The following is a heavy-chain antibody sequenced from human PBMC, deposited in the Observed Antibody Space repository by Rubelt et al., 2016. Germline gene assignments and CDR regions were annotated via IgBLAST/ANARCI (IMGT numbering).Heavy chain of an antibody. V-gene: IGHV4-4*07. D-gene: IGHD6-13*01. CDR2: VDPSGST. Sequence: LSLTCTVSGASISIFYWSWIRQSAGQGLVWIGRVDPSGSTNSNPSLKSRITMSVDTSKNQFSLKLNSVTAADTAVYFCARGWGSRWYYFDYWGQGILVTVSS. CDR3: ARGWGSRWYYFDY. J-gene: IGHJ4*02. CDR1: GASISIFY.